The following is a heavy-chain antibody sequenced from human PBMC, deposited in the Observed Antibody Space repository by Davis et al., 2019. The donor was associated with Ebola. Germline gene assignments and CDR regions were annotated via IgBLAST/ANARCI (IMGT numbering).Heavy chain of an antibody. CDR2: IIPIFGTA. D-gene: IGHD1-26*01. J-gene: IGHJ4*02. V-gene: IGHV1-69*13. CDR1: GGTFSSYA. CDR3: ADFEESIVGATAGH. Sequence: SVKVSCKASGGTFSSYAISWVRQAPGQGLEWMGGIIPIFGTANYAQKFQGRVTITADESTSTAYMELSSLRSEDTAVYYCADFEESIVGATAGHWGQGTLVTVSS.